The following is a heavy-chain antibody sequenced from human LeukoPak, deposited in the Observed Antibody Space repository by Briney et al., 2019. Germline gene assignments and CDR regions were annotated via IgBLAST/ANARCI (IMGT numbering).Heavy chain of an antibody. Sequence: GTSLRLSCVASGFTFSHYSMHWVRQAPGRGLDWVALVSNDGMSKYYADSMKGRFAISRDNSKNTLYLQMDSLRPEDTAVYYCAKDGSFGSGWYPLPSDYWGQGILVTVSS. D-gene: IGHD6-13*01. J-gene: IGHJ4*02. CDR3: AKDGSFGSGWYPLPSDY. V-gene: IGHV3-30*18. CDR2: VSNDGMSK. CDR1: GFTFSHYS.